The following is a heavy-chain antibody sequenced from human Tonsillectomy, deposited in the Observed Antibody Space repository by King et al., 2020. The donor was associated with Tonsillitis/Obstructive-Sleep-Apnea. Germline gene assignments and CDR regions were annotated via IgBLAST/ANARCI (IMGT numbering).Heavy chain of an antibody. Sequence: VQLQESGPGLVKPSETLSLTCTVSGGSISSYYWNWIRQPPGKGLEWIGYSYYSGSTNYNPSLKSRVTISVDTSKNQFSLKLSSVTAADTAVYYCARVTDFLSGYLYYFDYWGQGTLVTVSS. V-gene: IGHV4-59*01. J-gene: IGHJ4*02. D-gene: IGHD3-3*01. CDR1: GGSISSYY. CDR3: ARVTDFLSGYLYYFDY. CDR2: SYYSGST.